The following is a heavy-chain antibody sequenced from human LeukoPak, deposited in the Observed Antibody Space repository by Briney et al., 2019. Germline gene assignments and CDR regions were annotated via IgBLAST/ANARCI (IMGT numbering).Heavy chain of an antibody. D-gene: IGHD2-2*01. CDR2: IYYNGSS. Sequence: PSETLSLTCTVSGGSISSYYWSRIRQPPGKRLEWIGYIYYNGSSNYNPSLKSRVTISVDTSNNQFSLRLSSVTAADTAIYYCARVMPRPYYFDYWGQGTLVTVSS. J-gene: IGHJ4*02. V-gene: IGHV4-59*01. CDR1: GGSISSYY. CDR3: ARVMPRPYYFDY.